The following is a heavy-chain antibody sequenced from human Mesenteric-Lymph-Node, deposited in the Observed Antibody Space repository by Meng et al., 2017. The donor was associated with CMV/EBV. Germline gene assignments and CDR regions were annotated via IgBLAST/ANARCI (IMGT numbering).Heavy chain of an antibody. CDR1: GYTFTSYG. D-gene: IGHD3-22*01. CDR2: ISAYNGNT. V-gene: IGHV1-18*01. Sequence: ASVKVSCKASGYTFTSYGISWVRQAPGQGLEWMGWISAYNGNTNYAQKLQGRVTMTTDTSTSTAYMELSSLRSEDTAVYYCARDSYYYDSSGPRRYYGMDVWGQGTTVTVSS. J-gene: IGHJ6*02. CDR3: ARDSYYYDSSGPRRYYGMDV.